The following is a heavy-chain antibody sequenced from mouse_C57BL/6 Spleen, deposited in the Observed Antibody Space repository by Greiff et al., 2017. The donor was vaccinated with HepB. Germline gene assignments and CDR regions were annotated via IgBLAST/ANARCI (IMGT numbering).Heavy chain of an antibody. CDR1: GYSITSGYY. V-gene: IGHV3-6*01. CDR2: ISYDGSN. CDR3: ARGGGLNYFDY. Sequence: EVKLVESGPGLVKPSQSLSLTCSVTGYSITSGYYWNWIRQFPGNKLEWMGYISYDGSNNYNPSLKNRISITRDTSKNQFFLKLNSVTTEDTATYYCARGGGLNYFDYWGQGTTLTVSS. J-gene: IGHJ2*01.